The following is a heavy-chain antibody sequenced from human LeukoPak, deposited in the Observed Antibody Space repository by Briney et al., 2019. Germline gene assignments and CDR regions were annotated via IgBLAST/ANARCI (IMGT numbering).Heavy chain of an antibody. CDR3: ARGWPDYYSMDI. J-gene: IGHJ6*02. CDR2: IYYSGTT. Sequence: SESLSLTCTVSGGSMSSYYWSWIRQPPGKGLEWIGYIYYSGTTSYNPSLKGRVTLSIDTSNNHFALKVRSVTAGDTAMYYCARGWPDYYSMDIWGPGTAVTVSS. V-gene: IGHV4-59*01. CDR1: GGSMSSYY. D-gene: IGHD2-15*01.